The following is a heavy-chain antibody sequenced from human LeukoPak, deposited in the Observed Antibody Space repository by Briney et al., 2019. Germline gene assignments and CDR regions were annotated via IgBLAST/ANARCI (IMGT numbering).Heavy chain of an antibody. V-gene: IGHV3-49*03. D-gene: IGHD3-10*01. CDR3: AKGHHHGSGSYWV. CDR1: GFTFGDYA. CDR2: IRSKAYGGTT. J-gene: IGHJ4*02. Sequence: PGGSLRLSCTASGFTFGDYAMSWFRQAPGKGLEWVGFIRSKAYGGTTEYAASVKGRFTISRDDSKSIAYLQMNSLRAEDTAVYYCAKGHHHGSGSYWVWGQGTLVTVSS.